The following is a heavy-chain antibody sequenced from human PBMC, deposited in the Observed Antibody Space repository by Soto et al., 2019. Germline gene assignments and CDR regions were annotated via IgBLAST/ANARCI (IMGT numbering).Heavy chain of an antibody. CDR3: ARLRSGGSGWAFDY. CDR1: GGSISGGPYY. CDR2: IYYRGST. Sequence: QVQLQESGPGQVKPSQTLSLTFTFSGGSISGGPYYWIWIRQHPAKGLEWIGHIYYRGSTSYNPSLKSRLTISVDTSKNQFSLNVSSLTAAYTAVYYCARLRSGGSGWAFDYWGQGTLVTVS. J-gene: IGHJ4*02. V-gene: IGHV4-31*03. D-gene: IGHD2-15*01.